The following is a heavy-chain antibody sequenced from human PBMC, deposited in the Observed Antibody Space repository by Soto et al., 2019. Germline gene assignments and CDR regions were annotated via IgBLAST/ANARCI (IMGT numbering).Heavy chain of an antibody. CDR3: AKARERGRFGESSFDI. CDR2: ISWNTFTI. CDR1: GFTFDDYA. D-gene: IGHD3-10*01. V-gene: IGHV3-9*01. J-gene: IGHJ3*02. Sequence: EVQLVESGGGLVQPGRSLRLSCAASGFTFDDYAMHWVRQVPGKGLEWVSGISWNTFTIGYAESVKGRFTISRDNAKNSLNLQMNSLRAEDTALYYCAKARERGRFGESSFDIWGQGTRVTVSS.